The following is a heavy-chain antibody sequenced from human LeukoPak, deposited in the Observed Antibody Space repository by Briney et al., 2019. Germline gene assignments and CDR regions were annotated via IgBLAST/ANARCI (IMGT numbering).Heavy chain of an antibody. Sequence: ASVKVSCKASGYTFTGYYMHWVRQAPGQGLEWMGRINPNSGGTNYAQKFQGRVTMTRDTSISTAYMELSRLRSDDTAVYYCARTSSVKGYGSGGSCYWLDYWGQGTLVAVSS. J-gene: IGHJ4*02. CDR2: INPNSGGT. CDR3: ARTSSVKGYGSGGSCYWLDY. V-gene: IGHV1-2*06. D-gene: IGHD2-15*01. CDR1: GYTFTGYY.